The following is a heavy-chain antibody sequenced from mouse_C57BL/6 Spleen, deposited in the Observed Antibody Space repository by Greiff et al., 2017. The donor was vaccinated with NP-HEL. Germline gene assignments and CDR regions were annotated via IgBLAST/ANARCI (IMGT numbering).Heavy chain of an antibody. V-gene: IGHV5-17*01. D-gene: IGHD1-1*01. J-gene: IGHJ3*01. CDR3: ARGYYGSSPRFAY. Sequence: EVKLVESGGGLVKPGGSLKLSCAASGFTFSDYGMHWVRQAPEKGLEWVAYISSGSSTIYYADTVKGRFTISRDNAKNTLFLQMTSLRSEDTAMYYCARGYYGSSPRFAYWGQGTLVTVSA. CDR1: GFTFSDYG. CDR2: ISSGSSTI.